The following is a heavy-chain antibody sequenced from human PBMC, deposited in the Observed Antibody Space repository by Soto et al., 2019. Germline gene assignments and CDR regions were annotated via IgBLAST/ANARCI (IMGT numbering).Heavy chain of an antibody. CDR3: VRGNPYNSSSGWGGGFDY. V-gene: IGHV3-33*01. Sequence: QVQLVESGGGVVQPGGSLRLSCATSGFTFSDSGMHWVRQAPGKGLEWVAVIWSDGSDKSYADSVEGRFTISRDNSKKPLFFQMNSLRAGGTGVYYCVRGNPYNSSSGWGGGFDYWGQGTLVTVSS. CDR1: GFTFSDSG. CDR2: IWSDGSDK. D-gene: IGHD6-6*01. J-gene: IGHJ4*02.